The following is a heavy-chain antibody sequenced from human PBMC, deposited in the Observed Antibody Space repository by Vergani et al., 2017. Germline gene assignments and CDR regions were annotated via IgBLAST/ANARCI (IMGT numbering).Heavy chain of an antibody. J-gene: IGHJ6*02. Sequence: EVQLLESGGDLVQPGGSLRLSCAASGFTFNHYAMNWVRQAPGKGLEWVSGISGSGGSTYYAGSVKGRFTISRDSSKNTLYLQMNSLSAGATAVYYCAKAKPRNSVYVYLYDYLAMDVGGQGTTVTVSS. CDR3: AKAKPRNSVYVYLYDYLAMDV. D-gene: IGHD5/OR15-5a*01. CDR2: ISGSGGST. V-gene: IGHV3-23*01. CDR1: GFTFNHYA.